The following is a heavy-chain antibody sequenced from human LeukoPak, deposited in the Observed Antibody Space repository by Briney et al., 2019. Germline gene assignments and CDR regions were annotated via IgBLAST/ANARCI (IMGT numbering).Heavy chain of an antibody. CDR1: GYTFTSYG. CDR3: AGHSGIQLPTGP. J-gene: IGHJ5*02. CDR2: ISAYNGNT. Sequence: ASVKVSCKASGYTFTSYGISWVRQTPGQELEWMGWISAYNGNTNYAQKLQGRVTMTTDTSTSTAYMELRSLRSDDTAVYYCAGHSGIQLPTGPWGQGTLVTVSS. D-gene: IGHD5-18*01. V-gene: IGHV1-18*01.